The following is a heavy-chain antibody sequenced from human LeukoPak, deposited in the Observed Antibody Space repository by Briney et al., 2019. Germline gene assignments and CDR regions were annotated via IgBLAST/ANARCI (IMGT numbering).Heavy chain of an antibody. V-gene: IGHV5-10-1*04. D-gene: IGHD5-24*01. CDR3: ARQLVEMATNDAFDI. CDR1: GYSFTTYW. CDR2: IDPSDSYT. J-gene: IGHJ3*02. Sequence: GESLKISFKGSGYSFTTYWISWVRQMPGKGLELTGRIDPSDSYTNYSPSFQGQVTISADKSISTAYLQWSSLKASDTAMYYCARQLVEMATNDAFDIWGQGTMVTVSS.